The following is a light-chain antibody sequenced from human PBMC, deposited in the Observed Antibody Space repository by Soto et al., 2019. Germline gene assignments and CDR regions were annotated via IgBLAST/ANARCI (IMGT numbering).Light chain of an antibody. CDR2: GAS. J-gene: IGKJ2*01. CDR3: QHFDGSRYA. CDR1: QSLDNNY. V-gene: IGKV3-20*01. Sequence: EVVLTQSPGTLSLSPGERATLSCRASQSLDNNYLAWYQQKPGQAPILLIYGASNRVTGIPGRFSGSGSGTDFTLTISKLEPEDFAVYSCQHFDGSRYAFGQGTKVDIK.